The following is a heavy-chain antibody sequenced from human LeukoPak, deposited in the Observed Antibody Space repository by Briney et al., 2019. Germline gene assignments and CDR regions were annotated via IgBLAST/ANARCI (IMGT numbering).Heavy chain of an antibody. CDR2: ISSSGSTI. V-gene: IGHV3-48*03. J-gene: IGHJ4*02. Sequence: GGSLRLSCAASGFTFSSYEMNWVRQAPGKGLEWVSYISSSGSTIYYADSVKGRFTISRDNAKNSLCLQMNSLRAEDTAVYYCARAGYYDSSGYYLDYWGQGTLVTVSS. CDR3: ARAGYYDSSGYYLDY. D-gene: IGHD3-22*01. CDR1: GFTFSSYE.